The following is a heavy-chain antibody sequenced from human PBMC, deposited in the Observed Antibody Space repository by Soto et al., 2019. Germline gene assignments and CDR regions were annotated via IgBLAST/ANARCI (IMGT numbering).Heavy chain of an antibody. CDR3: ARSYGSGSYYDYYYGMDV. J-gene: IGHJ6*02. CDR2: IYYSGST. D-gene: IGHD3-10*01. V-gene: IGHV4-59*01. Sequence: PSETLSLTCTVSGGSISSYYWSWIRQPPGKGLEWIGYIYYSGSTNYNPSLQSRVTMSVDTSKNQFSLKLNSVTAADTAVYYCARSYGSGSYYDYYYGMDVWGQGTTVTVS. CDR1: GGSISSYY.